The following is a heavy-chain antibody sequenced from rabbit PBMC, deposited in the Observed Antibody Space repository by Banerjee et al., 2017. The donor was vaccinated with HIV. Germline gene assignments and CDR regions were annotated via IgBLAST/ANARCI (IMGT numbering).Heavy chain of an antibody. D-gene: IGHD7-1*01. Sequence: QEQLVESGGGLVQPEGSLTLTCTASGFSFSSSYCIYWVRQAPGKGLEWIGYIYTASGSTYYASWAKGRFTISKTSSTTVTLKVTSLSAADTATYFCARAGFYVDAGSLYPGYFYLWGPGTLVTVS. CDR3: ARAGFYVDAGSLYPGYFYL. CDR2: IYTASGST. J-gene: IGHJ4*01. V-gene: IGHV1S45*01. CDR1: GFSFSSSYC.